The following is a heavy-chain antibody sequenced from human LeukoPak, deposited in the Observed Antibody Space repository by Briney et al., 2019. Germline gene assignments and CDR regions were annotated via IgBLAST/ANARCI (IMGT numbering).Heavy chain of an antibody. CDR1: GGTFSSYA. CDR3: ARAGSSWPYGMDV. CDR2: IIPILGIA. D-gene: IGHD6-13*01. V-gene: IGHV1-69*04. J-gene: IGHJ6*02. Sequence: ASVKVSCKASGGTFSSYAISWVRQAPGQGLEWMGRIIPILGIANYAQKFQGRVTITADKSTSTAYMELSSLRSEDTAVYYCARAGSSWPYGMDVWGQGTTVTVSS.